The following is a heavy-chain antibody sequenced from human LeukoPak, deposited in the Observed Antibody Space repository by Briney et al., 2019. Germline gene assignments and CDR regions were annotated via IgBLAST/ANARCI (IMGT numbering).Heavy chain of an antibody. D-gene: IGHD3-3*01. V-gene: IGHV4-59*12. J-gene: IGHJ4*02. CDR1: GGSISTYY. Sequence: SETLSLTCTVSGGSISTYYWSWIRQPPGKGLEWIGYIYYSGSTNYNPSLKSRVTISVDTSKNQFSLKLSSVTAADTAVYYCARGRYDFWSGYPYFDYWGQGTLVTVSS. CDR2: IYYSGST. CDR3: ARGRYDFWSGYPYFDY.